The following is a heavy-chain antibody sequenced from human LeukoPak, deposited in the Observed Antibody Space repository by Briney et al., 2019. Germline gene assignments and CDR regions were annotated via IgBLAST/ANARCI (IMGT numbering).Heavy chain of an antibody. CDR3: AREGDCGGDCYLNWFDP. Sequence: SQTLSLTCTVSGGSISSGSYYWSWIRQPAGKGLEWIGRIYTSGSTNYNPSLKGRVTISVDTSKNQFSLKLSSVTAADTAVYYCAREGDCGGDCYLNWFDPWGQGTLVTVSS. CDR1: GGSISSGSYY. D-gene: IGHD2-21*02. V-gene: IGHV4-61*02. J-gene: IGHJ5*02. CDR2: IYTSGST.